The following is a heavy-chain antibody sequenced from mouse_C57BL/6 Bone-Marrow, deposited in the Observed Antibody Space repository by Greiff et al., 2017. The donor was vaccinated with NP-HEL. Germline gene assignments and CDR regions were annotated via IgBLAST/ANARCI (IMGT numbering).Heavy chain of an antibody. J-gene: IGHJ4*01. CDR2: IDPETGGT. CDR3: TRWDDGYYVYAMDY. D-gene: IGHD2-3*01. V-gene: IGHV1-15*01. CDR1: GYTFTDYE. Sequence: VQLQQSGAELVRPGASVTLSCKASGYTFTDYEMHWVKQTPVHGLEWIGAIDPETGGTAYNQKFKGKAILTADKSSSTAYMELRSLTSEDSAVYYCTRWDDGYYVYAMDYWGQGTSVTVSS.